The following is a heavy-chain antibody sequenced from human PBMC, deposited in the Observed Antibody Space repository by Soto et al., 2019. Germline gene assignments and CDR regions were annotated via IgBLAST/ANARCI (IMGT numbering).Heavy chain of an antibody. J-gene: IGHJ4*02. CDR1: GFTFSSYW. Sequence: VQLVESGGGLVQPGGSLRLSCAASGFTFSSYWMHWVRQAPGKGLVWVSRINSDGSSTSYADSVKGRFTISRDNAKNTLYLQMNSLRAEDTAVYYCARTHQRITIFGVVIHDYFDYWGQGTLVTVSS. D-gene: IGHD3-3*01. V-gene: IGHV3-74*01. CDR3: ARTHQRITIFGVVIHDYFDY. CDR2: INSDGSST.